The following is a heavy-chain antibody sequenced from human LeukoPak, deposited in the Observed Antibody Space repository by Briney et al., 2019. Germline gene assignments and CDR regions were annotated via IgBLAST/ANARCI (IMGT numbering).Heavy chain of an antibody. CDR2: ISWNSGSI. Sequence: GGSLRLSCAASGFTFDDYAMHWVRQAPGKGLEWVSGISWNSGSIGYADSVKGRFTISRDNAKNSLYLQMNSLRAEDTALYYCAKRGRGLDYWGQGTLVTVSS. CDR3: AKRGRGLDY. V-gene: IGHV3-9*01. CDR1: GFTFDDYA. J-gene: IGHJ4*02. D-gene: IGHD3-10*01.